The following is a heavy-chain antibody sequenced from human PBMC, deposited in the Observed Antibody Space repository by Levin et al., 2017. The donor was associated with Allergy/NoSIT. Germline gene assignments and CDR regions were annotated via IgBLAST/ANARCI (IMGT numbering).Heavy chain of an antibody. CDR3: ARRDSDGSSTFGA. J-gene: IGHJ5*02. Sequence: KVSCQASGYSFTSYWFGWVRQRPGKGLEWMGLIFPGDSDTRVSPSFQGQIIMSVDKSISTAYLQGTSLKASDSAMYYCARRDSDGSSTFGAWGQGTLVIVSS. D-gene: IGHD2-2*01. CDR1: GYSFTSYW. V-gene: IGHV5-51*01. CDR2: IFPGDSDT.